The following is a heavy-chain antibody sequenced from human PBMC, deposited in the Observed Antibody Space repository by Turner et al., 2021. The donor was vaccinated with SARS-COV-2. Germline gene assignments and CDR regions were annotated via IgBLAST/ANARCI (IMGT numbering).Heavy chain of an antibody. CDR2: IYYSGST. Sequence: QLQLQESGPGLVKPSETLSLTFTVSGGSISSSRYYWGWIRQPPGKGLEWIGSIYYSGSTYYNPSLKSRVTISVDTSKNQFSLKLSSVTAADTAVYYCATSTVAGTELNYYGMDVWGQGTTVTVSS. CDR3: ATSTVAGTELNYYGMDV. J-gene: IGHJ6*02. V-gene: IGHV4-39*01. CDR1: GGSISSSRYY. D-gene: IGHD6-13*01.